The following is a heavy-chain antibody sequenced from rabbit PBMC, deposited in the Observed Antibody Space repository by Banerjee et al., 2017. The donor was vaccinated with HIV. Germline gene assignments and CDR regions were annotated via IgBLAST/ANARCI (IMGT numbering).Heavy chain of an antibody. CDR1: GFTLSSYW. V-gene: IGHV1S45*01. CDR2: IYAGSSGST. J-gene: IGHJ4*01. CDR3: ARDLAGVIGWNFNL. D-gene: IGHD4-1*01. Sequence: QEQLVESGGGLVQPEGSLTLTCKASGFTLSSYWMCWVRQAPGKGLEWIACIYAGSSGSTSYASWAKGRFTISKTSSTVTLQLNSLTAADTATYFCARDLAGVIGWNFNLWGQGTLVTVS.